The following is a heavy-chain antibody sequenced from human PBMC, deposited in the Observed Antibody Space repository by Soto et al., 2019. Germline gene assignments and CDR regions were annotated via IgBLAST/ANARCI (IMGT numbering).Heavy chain of an antibody. CDR3: GADRLPTDRYKWVDP. D-gene: IGHD1-20*01. CDR1: GFNFGSSA. V-gene: IGHV1-58*02. Sequence: QMQLVQSGPEVKKPGTSVKVSCKASGFNFGSSAIQWVRQARGHRLEWIGWTVVGTGNTNYAQKFQERVTITRDMSTSTAYMELSSLISEYTAVYYCGADRLPTDRYKWVDPWGLGTLVAVSS. CDR2: TVVGTGNT. J-gene: IGHJ5*02.